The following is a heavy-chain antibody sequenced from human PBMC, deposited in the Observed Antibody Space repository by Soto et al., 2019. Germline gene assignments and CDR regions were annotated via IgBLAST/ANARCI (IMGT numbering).Heavy chain of an antibody. V-gene: IGHV5-51*01. CDR2: IYPSDSDT. CDR3: ARGAVTTNFDY. CDR1: GYNFISYW. J-gene: IGHJ4*02. D-gene: IGHD4-4*01. Sequence: GESLKISCNASGYNFISYWIGWVRQMPGKGLEWMGIIYPSDSDTRYSPSFQGQVTISADKSISTAYLQWSSLKASDTAMYYCARGAVTTNFDYWGLGTLVTVSS.